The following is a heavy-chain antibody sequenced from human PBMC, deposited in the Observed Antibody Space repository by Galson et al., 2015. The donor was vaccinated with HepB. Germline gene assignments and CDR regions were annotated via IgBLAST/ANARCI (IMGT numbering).Heavy chain of an antibody. CDR3: ARDGSASTRDY. D-gene: IGHD6-19*01. Sequence: SLRLSCAASGFSFSDCGMNWLRRAPGKGLEWVAMISRGSDYIYHRDSVKGRFTVSRDNAKNSLYLQMNSMGVEDTAVYYCARDGSASTRDYWGQGTLVTVSS. CDR1: GFSFSDCG. CDR2: ISRGSDYI. J-gene: IGHJ4*02. V-gene: IGHV3-21*04.